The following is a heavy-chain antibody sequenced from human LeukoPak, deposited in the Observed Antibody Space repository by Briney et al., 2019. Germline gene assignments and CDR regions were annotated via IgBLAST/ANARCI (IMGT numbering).Heavy chain of an antibody. CDR2: INHSGST. Sequence: SETLSLTCHVYNGSFSGYYWSWIRQPPGKGLEWIGEINHSGSTNYNPSLKSRVTISVDTSKNQFSLKLSSVTAADTALYYCAIRFGRLEAGGTPFDSWGQGTLVTVSS. CDR3: AIRFGRLEAGGTPFDS. D-gene: IGHD6-13*01. V-gene: IGHV4-34*01. CDR1: NGSFSGYY. J-gene: IGHJ4*02.